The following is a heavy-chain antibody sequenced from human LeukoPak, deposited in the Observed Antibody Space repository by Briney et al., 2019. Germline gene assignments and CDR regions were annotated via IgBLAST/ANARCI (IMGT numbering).Heavy chain of an antibody. J-gene: IGHJ6*02. Sequence: ASVKVSCKASGYTFTGYYMHWVRQAPGQGLEWMGWINPNSGGTNYAQKFQGRVTMTRDTSISTAYMELSRLRSDDTAVYYCATDKGSDSYYYYYGMDVWGQGTTVTVSS. D-gene: IGHD3-10*01. CDR2: INPNSGGT. CDR1: GYTFTGYY. CDR3: ATDKGSDSYYYYYGMDV. V-gene: IGHV1-2*02.